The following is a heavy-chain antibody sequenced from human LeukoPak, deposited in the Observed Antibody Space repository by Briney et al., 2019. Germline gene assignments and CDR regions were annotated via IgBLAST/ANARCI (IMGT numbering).Heavy chain of an antibody. V-gene: IGHV1-18*01. CDR2: ISAYNGNT. D-gene: IGHD2-21*02. J-gene: IGHJ4*02. CDR3: ARYTAYCGGDCSPGYFDY. CDR1: GYTFTSYG. Sequence: ASVKVSCKASGYTFTSYGISWVRQAPGQGLEWMGWISAYNGNTNYAQKLQGRVTMTTDTSTSTAYMELRSLRSDDTAVYYCARYTAYCGGDCSPGYFDYWGQGTLVTVSS.